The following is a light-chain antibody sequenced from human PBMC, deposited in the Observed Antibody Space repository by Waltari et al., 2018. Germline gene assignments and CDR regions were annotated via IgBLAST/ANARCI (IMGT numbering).Light chain of an antibody. CDR1: QSVSSS. CDR3: QHRTTWPPSLT. J-gene: IGKJ4*01. Sequence: VLTQSPATLSSSPGKRAALSCRASQSVSSSLAWYQQKPGQTPRLLIYDTSKRATVIPARFSGSGSGTDFTLTISSLEPEDFAVYYCQHRTTWPPSLTFGGGTRVEVK. CDR2: DTS. V-gene: IGKV3-11*01.